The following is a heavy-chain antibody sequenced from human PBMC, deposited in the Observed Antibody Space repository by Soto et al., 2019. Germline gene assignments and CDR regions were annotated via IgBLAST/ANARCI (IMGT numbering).Heavy chain of an antibody. CDR2: IYYSGST. CDR1: GGSISSGGYY. V-gene: IGHV4-31*03. J-gene: IGHJ4*02. D-gene: IGHD6-13*01. Sequence: PSETLSLTCTVSGGSISSGGYYWSWIRQHPGKGLEWIGYIYYSGSTYYNPSLKSRVTISVDTSKNQFSLKLSSVTAADTAVYYCARVWVQLVPVDYWGQGTLVTVSS. CDR3: ARVWVQLVPVDY.